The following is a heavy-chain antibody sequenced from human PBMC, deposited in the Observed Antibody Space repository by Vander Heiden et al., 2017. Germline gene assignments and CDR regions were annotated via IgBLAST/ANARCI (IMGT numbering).Heavy chain of an antibody. J-gene: IGHJ6*02. CDR3: ARGLTYSYDMDV. V-gene: IGHV4-39*01. Sequence: QLQLQESGPGLVKPSETLSLTCTVSGGSISSTSYYWGWIRQPPGKGLEWIGTIYYSGSTYYNPSLKSRVTISVDTSKNQFSLKLGSVTAADTAVYYCARGLTYSYDMDVWGQGTTVTVSS. CDR2: IYYSGST. D-gene: IGHD7-27*01. CDR1: GGSISSTSYY.